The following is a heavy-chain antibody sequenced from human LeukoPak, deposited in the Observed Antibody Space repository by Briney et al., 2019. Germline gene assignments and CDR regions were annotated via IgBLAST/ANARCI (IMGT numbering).Heavy chain of an antibody. J-gene: IGHJ4*02. Sequence: ASVKVSCKTSGYTFSEYYIYWVRQAPGQGLEWMGRIDPSTGGTNYAQNFQGRVTMTRDTSTTTVYMELSSLKSDDTAVYHCARGNNYGSGSLFYGWGQGTLVTVSS. CDR2: IDPSTGGT. CDR3: ARGNNYGSGSLFYG. V-gene: IGHV1-2*06. CDR1: GYTFSEYY. D-gene: IGHD3-10*01.